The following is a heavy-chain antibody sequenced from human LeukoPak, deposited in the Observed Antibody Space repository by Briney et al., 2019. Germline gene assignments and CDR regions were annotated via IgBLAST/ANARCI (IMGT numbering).Heavy chain of an antibody. Sequence: SETLSLTCTVSGGSISSYYWSWIRLPPGKGLEWIGYIYYSGSTNYNPSLKSRVTISVDTSKNQFSLKLSSVTAADTAVYYCARDLRQWLDYYGMDVWGQGTTVTVSS. J-gene: IGHJ6*02. CDR2: IYYSGST. V-gene: IGHV4-59*01. CDR1: GGSISSYY. D-gene: IGHD6-19*01. CDR3: ARDLRQWLDYYGMDV.